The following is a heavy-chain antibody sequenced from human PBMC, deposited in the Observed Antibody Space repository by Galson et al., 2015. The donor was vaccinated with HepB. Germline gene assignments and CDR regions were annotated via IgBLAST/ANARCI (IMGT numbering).Heavy chain of an antibody. CDR1: GFSFRRHS. J-gene: IGHJ5*01. V-gene: IGHV3-48*01. D-gene: IGHD1/OR15-1a*01. CDR3: ARVALEDDITRRTRFDS. Sequence: SLRLSCAGSGFSFRRHSLNWVRQAPGKGLEWIAYISAAGRIIFYADSVKGRFTISRDNGKNTMFLQLNNLIVDDTAVYFCARVALEDDITRRTRFDSWGQGTLVTVSS. CDR2: ISAAGRII.